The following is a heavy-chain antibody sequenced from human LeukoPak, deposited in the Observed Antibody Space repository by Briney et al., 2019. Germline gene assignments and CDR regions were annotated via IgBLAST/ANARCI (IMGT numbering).Heavy chain of an antibody. V-gene: IGHV3-48*01. CDR2: ISSSSSTM. Sequence: PGGSLRLSCAASGFTFSSYSMNWVRQAPGKGLEWVSYISSSSSTMYYADSVKGRFSISRDNAKNSLYLQMNSLRAEDTAVYYCAREYDFWSGYLDYWGQGTLVTVSS. D-gene: IGHD3-3*01. CDR1: GFTFSSYS. J-gene: IGHJ4*02. CDR3: AREYDFWSGYLDY.